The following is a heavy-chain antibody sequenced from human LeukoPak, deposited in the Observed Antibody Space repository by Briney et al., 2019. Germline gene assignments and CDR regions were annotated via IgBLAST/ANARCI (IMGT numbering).Heavy chain of an antibody. Sequence: GASVKVSCTASGYTFTSYGISWVRQAPGQGLEWMGWINAGNGNTKYSQKFQGRVTITRDTSASTAYMELSSLRSEDTAVYYCARDMRSLGDNWFDPWGQGTLVTVSS. CDR3: ARDMRSLGDNWFDP. V-gene: IGHV1-3*01. J-gene: IGHJ5*02. D-gene: IGHD3-10*01. CDR1: GYTFTSYG. CDR2: INAGNGNT.